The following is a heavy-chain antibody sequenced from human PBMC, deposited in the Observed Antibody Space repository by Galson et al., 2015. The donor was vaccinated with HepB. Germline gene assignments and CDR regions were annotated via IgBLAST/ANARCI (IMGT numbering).Heavy chain of an antibody. Sequence: SVKVSCKASGGTFSSYTISWVRQAPGQGLEWMGRIIPILGIANYAQKFQGRVTITADKSTSTAYMELSSLRSEDTAVYYCARDQAKQQRPPSYYYYYYGMDVWGQGTTVTVSS. CDR3: ARDQAKQQRPPSYYYYYYGMDV. J-gene: IGHJ6*02. CDR2: IIPILGIA. D-gene: IGHD6-13*01. CDR1: GGTFSSYT. V-gene: IGHV1-69*04.